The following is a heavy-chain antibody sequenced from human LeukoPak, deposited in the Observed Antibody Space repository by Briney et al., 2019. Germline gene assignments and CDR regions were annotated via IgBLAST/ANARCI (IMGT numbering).Heavy chain of an antibody. D-gene: IGHD5-18*01. V-gene: IGHV3-11*03. CDR3: ARILSYGLDY. Sequence: PGGSLRLSCAASRFTFSDYYMSWIRQAPGKGLEWVSYISSSSVYTNYADSVKGRFTISRDNAKNSLYLQMNSLRAEDTAMYYCARILSYGLDYWGQGTLVTGSS. J-gene: IGHJ4*02. CDR2: ISSSSVYT. CDR1: RFTFSDYY.